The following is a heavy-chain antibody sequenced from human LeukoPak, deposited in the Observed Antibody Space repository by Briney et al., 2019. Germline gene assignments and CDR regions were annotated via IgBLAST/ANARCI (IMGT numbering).Heavy chain of an antibody. J-gene: IGHJ4*02. Sequence: GGSLRLSCAASGFTFDDYAMHWVRQAPGKGLEWVSLISGDGGSTYYADSVKGRFTISRDNSKNSLYLQMNSLRTEGTALYYCAKDTYYYDSSGYYHYFDHWGQGTLVTVSS. D-gene: IGHD3-22*01. V-gene: IGHV3-43*02. CDR1: GFTFDDYA. CDR3: AKDTYYYDSSGYYHYFDH. CDR2: ISGDGGST.